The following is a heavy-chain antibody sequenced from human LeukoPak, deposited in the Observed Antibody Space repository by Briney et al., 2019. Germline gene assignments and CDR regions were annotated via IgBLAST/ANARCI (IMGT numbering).Heavy chain of an antibody. D-gene: IGHD6-13*01. CDR3: ARDKYLAAAGPDY. Sequence: ASVKVSCKASGYTFSTYYIHWVRQAPGQGLEWMGIIYPGDKSTTYAPKFQGRITMTRDTSTTTVYMELSRLRSDDTAVYYCARDKYLAAAGPDYWGQGTLVTVSS. CDR1: GYTFSTYY. CDR2: IYPGDKST. J-gene: IGHJ4*02. V-gene: IGHV1-46*01.